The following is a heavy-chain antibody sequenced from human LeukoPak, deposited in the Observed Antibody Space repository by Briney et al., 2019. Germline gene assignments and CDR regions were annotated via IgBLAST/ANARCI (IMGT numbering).Heavy chain of an antibody. CDR2: IRYDGSNK. D-gene: IGHD4/OR15-4a*01. Sequence: GGSLRLSCAASGFTFSSYGMHWVRQAPGKGLEWVAFIRYDGSNKYYADSVEGRFTISRDNSKNTLYLQMNSLRAEDTAVYYCAKDWGSYGAFFDYWGQGTLVTVPS. CDR3: AKDWGSYGAFFDY. V-gene: IGHV3-30*02. CDR1: GFTFSSYG. J-gene: IGHJ4*02.